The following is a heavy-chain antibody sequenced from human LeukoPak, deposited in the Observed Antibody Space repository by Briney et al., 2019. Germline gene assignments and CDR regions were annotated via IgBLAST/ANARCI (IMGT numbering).Heavy chain of an antibody. CDR3: ARGTTNMAHDAFDI. V-gene: IGHV4-59*01. CDR2: IYYSGRN. J-gene: IGHJ3*02. CDR1: AGSINGDY. D-gene: IGHD1-7*01. Sequence: SETLSLTCTVSAGSINGDYWTCIRQPPGQGRKGIGDIYYSGRNNYNPSLKSRVIRSVDTSKNQFSLKLSSVTAADTAVYYCARGTTNMAHDAFDIWGQGTMVTVSS.